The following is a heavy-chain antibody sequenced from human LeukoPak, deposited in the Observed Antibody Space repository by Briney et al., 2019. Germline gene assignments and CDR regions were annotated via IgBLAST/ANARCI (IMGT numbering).Heavy chain of an antibody. D-gene: IGHD3-10*01. J-gene: IGHJ4*02. Sequence: ASVKVSCKASGYTFTGYYMHWVRQAPGQGLEWMGWINPNSGGTNYAQKFQGRVIMTRDTSISTAYMELSRLRSDDTAVYYCARDRHYYGSGAQVDYWGQGTLVTVSS. CDR2: INPNSGGT. V-gene: IGHV1-2*02. CDR3: ARDRHYYGSGAQVDY. CDR1: GYTFTGYY.